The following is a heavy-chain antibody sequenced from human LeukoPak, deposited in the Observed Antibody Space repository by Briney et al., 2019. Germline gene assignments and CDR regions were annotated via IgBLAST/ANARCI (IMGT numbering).Heavy chain of an antibody. Sequence: PGGSLRLSCEASGFAFSAHGMSWVRQAPGKGLEWVAFIRYDGTNKYYADSVKGRFTISRDNSKNTLYLQMNSLRAEDTAVYYCAKDRSGSYSQGLDYWGQGTLVTVSS. D-gene: IGHD1-26*01. CDR2: IRYDGTNK. J-gene: IGHJ4*02. V-gene: IGHV3-30*02. CDR1: GFAFSAHG. CDR3: AKDRSGSYSQGLDY.